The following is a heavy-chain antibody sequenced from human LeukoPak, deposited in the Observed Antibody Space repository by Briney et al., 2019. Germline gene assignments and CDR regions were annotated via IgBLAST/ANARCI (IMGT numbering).Heavy chain of an antibody. CDR3: ARVFSGYYSYYFDY. D-gene: IGHD3-22*01. J-gene: IGHJ4*02. Sequence: SETLSLTCAVYGGSFSGYYWSWIRQPPGKGLEWIGEINHSGSTNYNPSLKSQVTISVDTSKNQFSLKLSSVTAADTAVYYCARVFSGYYSYYFDYWGQGTLVTVSS. CDR2: INHSGST. CDR1: GGSFSGYY. V-gene: IGHV4-34*01.